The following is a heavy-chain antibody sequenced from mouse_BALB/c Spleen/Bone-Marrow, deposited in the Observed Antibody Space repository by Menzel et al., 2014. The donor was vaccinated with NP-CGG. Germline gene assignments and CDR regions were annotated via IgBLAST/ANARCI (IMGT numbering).Heavy chain of an antibody. CDR2: IWSGGST. CDR1: GFSLTTYG. D-gene: IGHD1-1*01. J-gene: IGHJ4*01. Sequence: QVQLQQSGPGLVQPSQSLSITCTVSGFSLTTYGVHWVRQSPGKGLEWLGVIWSGGSTDYNAAFISRLSITKDNSKSXXFFKMNSLQANDTAIYYCARNLYYGSSLYAMDYWGQGTSVTVSS. CDR3: ARNLYYGSSLYAMDY. V-gene: IGHV2-2*02.